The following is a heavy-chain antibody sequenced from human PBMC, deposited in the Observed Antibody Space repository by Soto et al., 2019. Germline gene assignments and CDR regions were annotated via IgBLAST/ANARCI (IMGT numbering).Heavy chain of an antibody. CDR1: GGSISSYY. CDR3: ARTYDGSGPNSGGYGFDI. Sequence: SEALSLTCSVSGGSISSYYWSWIRQPPGKGLEWIAYIYYSGSTSYNPSLKSRVSISLDTSKNQFSLKLSSVTAADTAVYYCARTYDGSGPNSGGYGFDIWGQGTMVTVS. D-gene: IGHD3-22*01. V-gene: IGHV4-59*01. CDR2: IYYSGST. J-gene: IGHJ3*02.